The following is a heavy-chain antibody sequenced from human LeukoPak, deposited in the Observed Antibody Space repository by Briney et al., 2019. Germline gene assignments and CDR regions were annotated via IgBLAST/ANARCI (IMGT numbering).Heavy chain of an antibody. Sequence: SETLSLTCTVSGDSVSRGPYYWTWIRQPLGKGPEWIGYIHYSGSTNYNPSLKSRVTMSVDTSKNQFSLKLSSVTAADTAVYYCAREDSASESFAYWGQGILVTVSS. V-gene: IGHV4-61*01. CDR1: GDSVSRGPYY. CDR2: IHYSGST. CDR3: AREDSASESFAY. D-gene: IGHD5-12*01. J-gene: IGHJ4*02.